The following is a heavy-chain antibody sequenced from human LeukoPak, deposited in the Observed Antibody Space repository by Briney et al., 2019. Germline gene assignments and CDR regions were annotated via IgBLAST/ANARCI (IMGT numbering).Heavy chain of an antibody. CDR1: GFTFSSYS. D-gene: IGHD6-13*01. V-gene: IGHV3-21*01. CDR3: ARGRRAAAGLYYYGMDV. Sequence: GGPLRLSCAASGFTFSSYSMNGVGQAPGKGLEWVSSISSSSSYIYYADSLKGRFTVSRDNVKNALYLQMNGLRAEVTAVYYCARGRRAAAGLYYYGMDVWGKETTVTVST. J-gene: IGHJ6*04. CDR2: ISSSSSYI.